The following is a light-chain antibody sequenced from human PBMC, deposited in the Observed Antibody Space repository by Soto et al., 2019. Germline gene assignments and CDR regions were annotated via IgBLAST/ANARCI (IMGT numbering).Light chain of an antibody. J-gene: IGKJ4*01. CDR2: DAS. CDR1: QDITNY. Sequence: DIQMTQSPSSLSASVGDRVTVTCQASQDITNYLSWYQQKPGKAPKLLISDASNLEIGVPSRFSGRGSGTDFSLTINNLQPEDFATYFCQQYDDLPLTFGGGTRWRSN. CDR3: QQYDDLPLT. V-gene: IGKV1-33*01.